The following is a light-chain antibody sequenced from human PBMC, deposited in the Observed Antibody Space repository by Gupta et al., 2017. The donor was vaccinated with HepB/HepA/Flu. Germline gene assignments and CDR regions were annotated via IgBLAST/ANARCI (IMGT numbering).Light chain of an antibody. V-gene: IGLV7-46*01. Sequence: QAVVTQEPSLPVSPVGTVPLTCGSTTGTVTGGQCTYWFQKRPGQVPRILIHDTDKKPSWTPARFSGSLLGGKAALTISGAQPEDEAEYYCSLYFSGVLIFGGGTKLTVL. J-gene: IGLJ2*01. CDR3: SLYFSGVLI. CDR1: TGTVTGGQC. CDR2: DTD.